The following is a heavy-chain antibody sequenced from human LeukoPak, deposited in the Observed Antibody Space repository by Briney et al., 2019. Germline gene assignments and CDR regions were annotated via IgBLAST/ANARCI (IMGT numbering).Heavy chain of an antibody. D-gene: IGHD2/OR15-2a*01. CDR1: GFSFRSYW. CDR3: ARGGARRGFYTMDV. Sequence: ASLRLSCAASGFSFRSYWMHWVRQAPGKGLVLVSRINSDGSATYYADSVEGRFTISRDNAKNTLHLQIDSLRAEDTAVYFCARGGARRGFYTMDVWGQGTTVTVSS. J-gene: IGHJ6*02. V-gene: IGHV3-74*01. CDR2: INSDGSAT.